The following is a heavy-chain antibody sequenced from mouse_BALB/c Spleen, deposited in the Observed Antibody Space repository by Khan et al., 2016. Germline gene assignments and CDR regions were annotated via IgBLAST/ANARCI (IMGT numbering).Heavy chain of an antibody. CDR3: ARGYYYGKGYFDY. D-gene: IGHD1-1*01. CDR2: ISYSGST. V-gene: IGHV3-2*02. CDR1: GYSITSDYA. J-gene: IGHJ2*01. Sequence: EVKLEVSGPGLVKPSQSLSLTCTVTGYSITSDYAWNWIRQFPGNKLEWMGYISYSGSTSYNPSLKSRISITRDTSKNQFFLQLNSVTTEDTATYYCARGYYYGKGYFDYWGQGTTLTVSS.